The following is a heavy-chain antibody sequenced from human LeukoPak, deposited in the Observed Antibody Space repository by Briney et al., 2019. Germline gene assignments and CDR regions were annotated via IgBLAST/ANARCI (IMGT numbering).Heavy chain of an antibody. CDR2: INDGGGT. D-gene: IGHD3-3*01. V-gene: IGHV4-34*01. J-gene: IGHJ6*03. Sequence: SETLSLTCAVYGGSFSGYYWTWIRQFPGKGLEWIGEINDGGGTNYNPSLRSRVSISVDTSKNQFSLNLRSVTAADTAMYYCARRVTIVYYMDDWGKGTTVTVSS. CDR3: ARRVTIVYYMDD. CDR1: GGSFSGYY.